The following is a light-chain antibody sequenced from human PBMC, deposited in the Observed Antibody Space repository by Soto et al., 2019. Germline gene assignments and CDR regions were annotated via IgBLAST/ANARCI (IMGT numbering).Light chain of an antibody. V-gene: IGKV3-15*01. Sequence: EIVLTQSPGTLSLSPWERATLSCRASQSVSSSYLAWYQQKPGQAPRLLIYGASTRATGFPARFSGSGSGTEFTLTISSLQSEDFAVYYCQQYNNWPLTFGGGTKVDI. CDR2: GAS. CDR3: QQYNNWPLT. CDR1: QSVSSSY. J-gene: IGKJ4*01.